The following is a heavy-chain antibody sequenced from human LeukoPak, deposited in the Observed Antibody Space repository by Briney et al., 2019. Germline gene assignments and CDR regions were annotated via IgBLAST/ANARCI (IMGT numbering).Heavy chain of an antibody. CDR3: TRLPSTYSGRVAFDI. J-gene: IGHJ3*02. Sequence: GGSLRLSCAASGFTFSGSAMHWVRQASGKGLEWVGRIRSKASSYATAYAASVKGRFTISRDDSKNTAYLQMNSLKTEDTAVYYCTRLPSTYSGRVAFDIWGQGTMVTVSS. CDR2: IRSKASSYAT. CDR1: GFTFSGSA. V-gene: IGHV3-73*01. D-gene: IGHD3-10*01.